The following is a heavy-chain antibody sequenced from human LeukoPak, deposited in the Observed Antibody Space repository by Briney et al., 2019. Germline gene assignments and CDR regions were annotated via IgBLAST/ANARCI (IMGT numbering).Heavy chain of an antibody. D-gene: IGHD5-24*01. J-gene: IGHJ4*02. Sequence: GGSLRLSCGGSGFIFSNAWMNWVRQAPGKGLEWVGRIKSKPDGGTTDYAAPVKGRFTISRDDSKNTVFLQMNSLKTEDTAVYYCATGGINLDFWGQGTLVTVSS. CDR1: GFIFSNAW. CDR2: IKSKPDGGTT. V-gene: IGHV3-15*07. CDR3: ATGGINLDF.